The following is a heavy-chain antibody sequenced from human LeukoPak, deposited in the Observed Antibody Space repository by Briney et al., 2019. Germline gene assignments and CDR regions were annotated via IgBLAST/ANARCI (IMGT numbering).Heavy chain of an antibody. CDR1: GGSFSGYY. CDR3: ARVVPAAYGMDV. CDR2: INHSGST. D-gene: IGHD2-2*01. J-gene: IGHJ6*02. V-gene: IGHV4-34*01. Sequence: KTSETLSLTCAVYGGSFSGYYWSWIRQPPGKGLEWIGEINHSGSTNYNPSLKSRVTISVGTSKNQFSLKLSSVTAADTAVYYCARVVPAAYGMDVWGQGTTVTVSS.